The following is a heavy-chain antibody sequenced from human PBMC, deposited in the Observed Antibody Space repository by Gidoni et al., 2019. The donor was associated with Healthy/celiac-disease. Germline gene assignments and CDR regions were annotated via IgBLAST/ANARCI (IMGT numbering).Heavy chain of an antibody. CDR3: ARGISDYSNLYRTIWFDP. V-gene: IGHV6-1*01. J-gene: IGHJ5*02. CDR1: GDRVHSNSAA. D-gene: IGHD4-4*01. Sequence: QVQLQQSGPGLVKPPQTLSLTCAIAGDRVHSNSAAWHWIRQSPSRGLEWLGRTYYSSKLYNDYAVSVKSRITINPDTSKNHFSLQLNSVTPEDTAVYYCARGISDYSNLYRTIWFDPWGQGTLVTVSS. CDR2: TYYSSKLYN.